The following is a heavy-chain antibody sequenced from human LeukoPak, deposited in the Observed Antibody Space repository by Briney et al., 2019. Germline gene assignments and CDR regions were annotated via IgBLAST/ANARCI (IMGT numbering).Heavy chain of an antibody. J-gene: IGHJ3*02. D-gene: IGHD3-10*01. CDR2: ISGSGGST. Sequence: PGGSLRLSCAASGFTFSSYAMSWVRQAPGKGLEWVSAISGSGGSTYYADSMKGRFTISRDNSKNTLYPQMNSLRAEDTAVYYCAKDLGMVRGVPDAFDIWGQGTMVTVSS. V-gene: IGHV3-23*01. CDR1: GFTFSSYA. CDR3: AKDLGMVRGVPDAFDI.